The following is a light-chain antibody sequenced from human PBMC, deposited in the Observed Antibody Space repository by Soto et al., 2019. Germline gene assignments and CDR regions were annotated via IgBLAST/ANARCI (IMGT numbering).Light chain of an antibody. CDR3: MQATHWPQT. CDR1: QSVLSSYDNKNY. V-gene: IGKV4-1*01. CDR2: WAY. J-gene: IGKJ1*01. Sequence: DIVMTQSPDSLAVSLGETASINCKSRQSVLSSYDNKNYLVWYQQKPGRPPKLLIYWAYTRESGVAERFSGSGSGTDFTLKISRVEAEDVGVYYCMQATHWPQTVGQGTKVEIK.